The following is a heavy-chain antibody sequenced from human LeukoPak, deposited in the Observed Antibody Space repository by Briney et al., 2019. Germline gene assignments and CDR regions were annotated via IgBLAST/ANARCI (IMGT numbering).Heavy chain of an antibody. Sequence: GGTLRLSCAASGFTFSSYAMHWVRQAPGKGLEWVAVISYDGSNKYYADSVKGRFTISRDNSKNTLYLQMNSLRGEDTAVYYCAKDGEYYGSGIVGWFDPWGQGTLVTVSS. D-gene: IGHD3-10*01. CDR2: ISYDGSNK. CDR1: GFTFSSYA. CDR3: AKDGEYYGSGIVGWFDP. V-gene: IGHV3-30*04. J-gene: IGHJ5*02.